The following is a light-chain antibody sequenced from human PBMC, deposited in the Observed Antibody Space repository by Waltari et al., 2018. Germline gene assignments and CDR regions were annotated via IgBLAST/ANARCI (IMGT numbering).Light chain of an antibody. V-gene: IGKV4-1*01. CDR3: QQYYTTPYT. J-gene: IGKJ2*01. CDR2: WAS. CDR1: QGVLYSSNNKDY. Sequence: DIVMTQSPDSLAVSLGERATINCKSSQGVLYSSNNKDYFAWYQQKPGQPPKMIIYWASTRESGVPDRFSGSGSETDFTLTINSLQAEDVAVYYCQQYYTTPYTFGQGTKLEIK.